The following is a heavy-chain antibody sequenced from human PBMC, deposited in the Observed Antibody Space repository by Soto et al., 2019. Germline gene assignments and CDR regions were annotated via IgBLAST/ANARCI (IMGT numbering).Heavy chain of an antibody. Sequence: QVQLVQSGAEVKKPGSSVKVSCKASGGTFSSYAISWVRQTPGQGLEWMGGIIPIFGTANYAQKFQGRVTITADESTSTAYMELSSLRSEDTAVYYCARDQAAPVTTLNWFDPWGQGTLVTVSS. CDR2: IIPIFGTA. J-gene: IGHJ5*02. D-gene: IGHD4-17*01. CDR3: ARDQAAPVTTLNWFDP. CDR1: GGTFSSYA. V-gene: IGHV1-69*01.